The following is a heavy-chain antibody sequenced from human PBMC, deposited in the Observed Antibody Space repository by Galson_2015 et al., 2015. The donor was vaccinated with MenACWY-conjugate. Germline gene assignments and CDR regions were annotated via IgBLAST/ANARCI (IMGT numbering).Heavy chain of an antibody. V-gene: IGHV3-11*05. CDR1: AFTFSDYH. J-gene: IGHJ4*02. CDR2: ISSSSTYT. Sequence: SLRLSCAASAFTFSDYHMSWLRQAPGKGLEWVSYISSSSTYTDHADSVKGRFTISSDNAKNSLYLQMNSLRAEDTAVYYCARVQGGTRGVSYWGQGTLVTVSS. CDR3: ARVQGGTRGVSY. D-gene: IGHD1-1*01.